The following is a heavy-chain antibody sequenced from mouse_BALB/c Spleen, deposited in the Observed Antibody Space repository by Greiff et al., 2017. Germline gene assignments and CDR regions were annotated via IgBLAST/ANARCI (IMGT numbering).Heavy chain of an antibody. Sequence: QVQLKESGPELVKPGASVRISCKASGYTFTSYYIHWVKQRPGQGLEWIGWIYPGNVNTKYNEKFKGKATLTADKSSSTAYMQLSSLTSEDSAVYFCARWGHELRSWFAYWGQGTLVTVSA. CDR2: IYPGNVNT. CDR3: ARWGHELRSWFAY. D-gene: IGHD1-1*01. V-gene: IGHV1S56*01. CDR1: GYTFTSYY. J-gene: IGHJ3*01.